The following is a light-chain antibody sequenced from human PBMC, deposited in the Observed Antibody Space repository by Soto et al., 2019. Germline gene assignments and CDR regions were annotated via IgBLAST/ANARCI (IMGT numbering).Light chain of an antibody. CDR1: QDIRNE. CDR2: GTS. J-gene: IGKJ1*01. Sequence: AIQMTQSPSSLSASVGDRVTITCRASQDIRNELGWYQQRPGKAPKALIYGTSNSQSGVPSRFSGSGFGTDFTLTISSLQPEDFATYYCLQDRSYPRTFGQGTKVESK. CDR3: LQDRSYPRT. V-gene: IGKV1-6*01.